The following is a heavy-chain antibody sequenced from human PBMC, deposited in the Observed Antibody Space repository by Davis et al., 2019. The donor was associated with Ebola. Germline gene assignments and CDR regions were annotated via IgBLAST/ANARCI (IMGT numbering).Heavy chain of an antibody. V-gene: IGHV4-59*12. D-gene: IGHD3-3*01. Sequence: MPGGSLRLSCTVSGGSISSYYWSWIRQPPGKGLEWIGYIYYTGSTNYNPSLKSRVTISVDTSKNQFSLKVSSVTAADTAVYYCAKDGFFGVVIMWGIDYWGQGTLVTVSS. CDR2: IYYTGST. CDR1: GGSISSYY. CDR3: AKDGFFGVVIMWGIDY. J-gene: IGHJ4*02.